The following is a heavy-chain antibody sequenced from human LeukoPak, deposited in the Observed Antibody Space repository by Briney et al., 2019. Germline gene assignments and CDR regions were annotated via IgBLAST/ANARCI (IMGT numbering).Heavy chain of an antibody. J-gene: IGHJ4*02. CDR1: GFTFSSYE. V-gene: IGHV3-48*03. D-gene: IGHD6-19*01. CDR2: ISSSGSTI. CDR3: ARDHEPAYSSGWYGVYFDY. Sequence: PGGSLRLSCAASGFTFSSYEMNWVRQAPGKGLEWVSYISSSGSTIYYADSVKGRFTISRDNAKNSLYLQMNSLRAEDTAVYYCARDHEPAYSSGWYGVYFDYWGQGTLVTVSS.